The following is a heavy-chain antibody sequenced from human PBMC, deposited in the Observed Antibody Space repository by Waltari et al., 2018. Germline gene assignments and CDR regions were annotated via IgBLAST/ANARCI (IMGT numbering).Heavy chain of an antibody. CDR3: ARPSLYCSGGSCGSDAFDI. Sequence: QVQLQESGPGLVKPSQTLSLPCTVSGGSISSGDYYWSWIRQPPGKGLEWIGNNYYRGSTYYNPSLKSRVTISEDTSKIQFSLKLSSVTAADTAVYYCARPSLYCSGGSCGSDAFDIWGQGTMVTVSS. D-gene: IGHD2-15*01. J-gene: IGHJ3*02. V-gene: IGHV4-30-4*08. CDR1: GGSISSGDYY. CDR2: NYYRGST.